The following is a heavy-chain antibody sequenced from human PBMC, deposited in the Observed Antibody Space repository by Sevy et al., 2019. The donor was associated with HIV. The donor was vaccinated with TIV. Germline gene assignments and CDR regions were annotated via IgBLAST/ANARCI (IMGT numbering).Heavy chain of an antibody. Sequence: ASVKVSCKVTGYSLSKLTIHWVRQAPGKGLEWMGSSDNKDGEIIYAQTFQGRLTMTEDTSTDTAYMGLSSLSSDDTAVDYCEIVGLGYDSGSSYYQGDWLDPCGQGTLVTVSS. CDR1: GYSLSKLT. J-gene: IGHJ5*02. CDR3: EIVGLGYDSGSSYYQGDWLDP. CDR2: SDNKDGEI. V-gene: IGHV1-24*01. D-gene: IGHD3-22*01.